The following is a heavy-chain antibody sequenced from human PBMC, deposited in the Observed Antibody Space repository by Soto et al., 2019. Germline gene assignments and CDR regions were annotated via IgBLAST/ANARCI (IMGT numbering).Heavy chain of an antibody. D-gene: IGHD6-13*01. CDR1: GFFISSGNY. Sequence: PSETLSLTCAVSGFFISSGNYWGWIRKPPGKGLEWIGSIFHGGNTYYNPSLKSRVTISVDMSKNQFSLKLNSVTAADTAVYYCAKADLYSSSWYEPEGYYYYGMDVWGQGTTVTVSS. J-gene: IGHJ6*02. CDR2: IFHGGNT. CDR3: AKADLYSSSWYEPEGYYYYGMDV. V-gene: IGHV4-38-2*01.